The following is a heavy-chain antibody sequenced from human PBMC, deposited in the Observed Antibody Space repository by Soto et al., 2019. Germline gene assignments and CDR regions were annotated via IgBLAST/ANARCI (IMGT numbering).Heavy chain of an antibody. V-gene: IGHV3-23*01. D-gene: IGHD3-22*01. CDR3: AKDYYDSSGYSYNWFDP. Sequence: GGALRLSDAASGCTVSSYARSWVRQAPGKGLEWVSAISGSGGSTYYADYVKGRFTISRDNSKHTLYLQMNSLRAADTAVYYCAKDYYDSSGYSYNWFDPWGQGTLVTVSS. CDR2: ISGSGGST. J-gene: IGHJ5*02. CDR1: GCTVSSYA.